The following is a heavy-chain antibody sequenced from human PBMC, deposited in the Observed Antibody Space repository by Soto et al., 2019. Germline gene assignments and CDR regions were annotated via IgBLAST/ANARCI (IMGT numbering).Heavy chain of an antibody. Sequence: PAGYLSLYCAASGFTFSSYSVNWVRQAPGKGLEWVSSISSCSSYIHYADSVKGRFTISRDNAKNSLYLQMNSLRAEDTAVYYCARDVVHGELFPLDDYYYYGMDVWGQGTTFTVS. CDR3: ARDVVHGELFPLDDYYYYGMDV. CDR2: ISSCSSYI. D-gene: IGHD3-10*01. J-gene: IGHJ6*02. V-gene: IGHV3-21*01. CDR1: GFTFSSYS.